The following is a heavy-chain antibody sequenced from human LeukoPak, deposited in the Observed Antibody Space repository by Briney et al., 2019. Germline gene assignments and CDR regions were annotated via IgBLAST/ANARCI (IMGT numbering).Heavy chain of an antibody. CDR2: MNPNSGNT. V-gene: IGHV1-8*01. CDR1: GYTFTSYD. J-gene: IGHJ5*02. D-gene: IGHD1-1*01. CDR3: ARGPRSGWNDVWFDP. Sequence: ASVKVSCKASGYTFTSYDINWVRQATRQGLEWMGWMNPNSGNTGYAQKFQGRVTMTRNTSISTAYMELSSLRSEDTAVYYCARGPRSGWNDVWFDPWGQGTLVTVSS.